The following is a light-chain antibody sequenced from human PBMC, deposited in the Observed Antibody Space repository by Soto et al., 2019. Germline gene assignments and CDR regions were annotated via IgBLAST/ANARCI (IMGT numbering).Light chain of an antibody. CDR2: EAS. V-gene: IGLV2-23*02. CDR1: SSDVGNYNL. J-gene: IGLJ1*01. CDR3: CSYAGGSPLGV. Sequence: LTQPASVSGSPGQSITISCTGTSSDVGNYNLVSWYQQHPGKAPKLMIYEASKRPSGVSNRFSASKSGITASLTISGLQAEDEADYYCCSYAGGSPLGVFGTGTKVTVL.